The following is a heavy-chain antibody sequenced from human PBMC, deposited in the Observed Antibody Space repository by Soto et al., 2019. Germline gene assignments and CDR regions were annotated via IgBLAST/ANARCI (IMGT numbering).Heavy chain of an antibody. CDR2: INPNSGGT. CDR3: ARAVRIAARLWWFDP. Sequence: GASVKVSCKASGYTFTGYYMHWVRQAPGQGLEWMGWINPNSGGTNYAPKFQGRVTMTRDTYISTAYMELSRLRSDDTAVYYCARAVRIAARLWWFDPWGQGTQVTVSS. J-gene: IGHJ5*02. D-gene: IGHD6-6*01. V-gene: IGHV1-2*02. CDR1: GYTFTGYY.